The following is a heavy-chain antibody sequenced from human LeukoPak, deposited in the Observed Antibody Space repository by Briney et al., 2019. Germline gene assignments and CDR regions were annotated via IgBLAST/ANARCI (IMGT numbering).Heavy chain of an antibody. CDR3: ARDLTTVYYYYYMDV. V-gene: IGHV3-7*03. Sequence: GGSLRLSCAASGFTFSAYWMTWVRQAPGKGLEWVAHINEGGNSKYYVDSVKGRFTISRDNSKNTLYLQMNSLRAEDTAVYYCARDLTTVYYYYYMDVWGKGTTVTISS. CDR1: GFTFSAYW. J-gene: IGHJ6*03. D-gene: IGHD4-17*01. CDR2: INEGGNSK.